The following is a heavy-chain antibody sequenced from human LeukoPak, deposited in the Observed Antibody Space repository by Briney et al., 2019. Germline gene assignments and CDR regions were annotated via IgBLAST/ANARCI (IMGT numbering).Heavy chain of an antibody. J-gene: IGHJ6*03. V-gene: IGHV6-1*01. CDR3: ARGAAAAGDYYYYMDV. Sequence: SQTLSLTCAISGDSVSSNSAAWNWIRQSPSRGLEWLGRTYYRSKWYNDYAVSVKSPITINPDTSKNQFSLQLNSVTPEDTAVYYCARGAAAAGDYYYYMDVWGKGTTVTVSS. CDR2: TYYRSKWYN. CDR1: GDSVSSNSAA. D-gene: IGHD6-13*01.